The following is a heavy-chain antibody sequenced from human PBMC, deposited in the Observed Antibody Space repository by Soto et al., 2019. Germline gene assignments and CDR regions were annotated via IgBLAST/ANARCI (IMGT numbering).Heavy chain of an antibody. D-gene: IGHD2-2*01. CDR1: GLTFSSYS. CDR3: ARDYPVPAAMTPSDYYGMDV. V-gene: IGHV3-21*01. CDR2: ISSSSSYI. J-gene: IGHJ6*02. Sequence: PGGSLRLSCAASGLTFSSYSMNWVRQAPGKGPEWVSSISSSSSYIYYADSVKGRFTISRDNAKNSLYLQMNSLRAEDTAVYYCARDYPVPAAMTPSDYYGMDVWGQGTTVTVSS.